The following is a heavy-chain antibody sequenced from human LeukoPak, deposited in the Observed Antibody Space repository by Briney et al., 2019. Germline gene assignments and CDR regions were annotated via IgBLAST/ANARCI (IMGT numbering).Heavy chain of an antibody. Sequence: GGSLRVSCAASGFSFSSYWMHWVRQVPGKGLVWVSRINSDGTSVRYADSVKGRFSISRDNAKNTLYLQMNSLRAEDTGVYYCGRSHYYDSSGNFYYYYAMDVWGQGTTVTVSS. V-gene: IGHV3-74*01. CDR2: INSDGTSV. CDR3: GRSHYYDSSGNFYYYYAMDV. D-gene: IGHD3-22*01. J-gene: IGHJ6*02. CDR1: GFSFSSYW.